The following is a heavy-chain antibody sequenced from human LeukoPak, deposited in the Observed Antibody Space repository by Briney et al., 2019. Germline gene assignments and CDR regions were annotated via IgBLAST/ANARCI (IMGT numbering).Heavy chain of an antibody. D-gene: IGHD2/OR15-2a*01. V-gene: IGHV3-23*01. Sequence: GGSLRLSCAASGFTFSSYEMNWVCQAPGKGLEWVSAIGHGGGDTYYADSVKGRFSISRDNSRNTLYLPMNSLTAEDTAVYYCAKIGVPTLLWYFDLWGTGPLVTVFS. CDR1: GFTFSSYE. CDR3: AKIGVPTLLWYFDL. J-gene: IGHJ2*01. CDR2: IGHGGGDT.